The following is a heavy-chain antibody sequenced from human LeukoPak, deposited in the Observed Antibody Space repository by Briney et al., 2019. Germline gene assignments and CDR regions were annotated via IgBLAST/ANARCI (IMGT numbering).Heavy chain of an antibody. CDR3: ARGGSSGWYVDV. CDR1: GFTFTRYN. CDR2: ISSSSDYI. V-gene: IGHV3-21*01. J-gene: IGHJ6*04. Sequence: GGSLRLSCAASGFTFTRYNMNWVRRAPGQGLEWVSSISSSSDYIYYADSVKGRFTVSRDSAKHSLYLQMNSLRVEDTAVYYCARGGSSGWYVDVWGRGTTVTVSS. D-gene: IGHD6-19*01.